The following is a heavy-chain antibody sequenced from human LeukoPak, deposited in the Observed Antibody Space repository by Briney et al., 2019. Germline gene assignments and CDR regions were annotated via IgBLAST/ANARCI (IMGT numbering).Heavy chain of an antibody. V-gene: IGHV3-74*01. CDR2: INPDGSYT. CDR1: GFTFSSFW. J-gene: IGHJ4*02. Sequence: PGGSLRLSCAASGFTFSSFWMHWARQAPGKGLVWVSRINPDGSYTDYADSVEGRFTISRDNTKNTLYLQMNSLRADDTSLYFCAKDVRGARDYWGQGTLVTVSS. D-gene: IGHD1-26*01. CDR3: AKDVRGARDY.